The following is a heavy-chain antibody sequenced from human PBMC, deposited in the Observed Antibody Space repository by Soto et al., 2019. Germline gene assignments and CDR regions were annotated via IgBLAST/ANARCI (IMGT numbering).Heavy chain of an antibody. V-gene: IGHV4-39*01. Sequence: HLQLQESGPGLVTPSETLSLTCTVSGGSITSSTYSWGWIRQPPGKGLEWIGSTYYSGSTYYNPSLKSRVTISIDTSKNQLSVKLSSVTAADTAVYYCVSALSNSYYYYHVDVWGKGTTVTVSS. CDR2: TYYSGST. D-gene: IGHD6-13*01. J-gene: IGHJ6*03. CDR3: VSALSNSYYYYHVDV. CDR1: GGSITSSTYS.